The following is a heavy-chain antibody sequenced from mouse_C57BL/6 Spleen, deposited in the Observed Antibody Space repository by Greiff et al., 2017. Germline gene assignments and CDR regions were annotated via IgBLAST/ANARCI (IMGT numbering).Heavy chain of an antibody. V-gene: IGHV5-17*01. J-gene: IGHJ1*03. CDR3: ARDGYYWYFDF. D-gene: IGHD2-3*01. CDR1: GFTFSDYG. CDR2: ISSGSSTN. Sequence: EVNLVESGGGLVKPGGSLKLSCAASGFTFSDYGMHWVRQAPEKGLEWVAYISSGSSTNYDADTVQGRFTISRDNAKNTLFLQMTSLRSEYTAMYYCARDGYYWYFDFWGTGTTVTVSS.